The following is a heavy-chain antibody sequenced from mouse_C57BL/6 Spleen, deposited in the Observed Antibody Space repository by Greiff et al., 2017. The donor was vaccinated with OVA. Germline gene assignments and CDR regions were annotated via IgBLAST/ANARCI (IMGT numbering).Heavy chain of an antibody. D-gene: IGHD2-4*01. V-gene: IGHV1-39*01. CDR3: ARELYYDYEIYAMDY. J-gene: IGHJ4*01. CDR2: INPNYGTT. CDR1: GYSFTDYN. Sequence: EVKLMESGPELVKPGASVKISCKASGYSFTDYNMNWVKQSNGKSLEWIGVINPNYGTTSYNQKFKGKATLTVDQSSSTAYMQLNSLTSEDSAVYYCARELYYDYEIYAMDYWGQGTSVTVSS.